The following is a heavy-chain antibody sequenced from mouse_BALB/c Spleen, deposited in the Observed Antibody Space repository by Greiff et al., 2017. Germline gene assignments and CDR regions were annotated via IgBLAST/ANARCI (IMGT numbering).Heavy chain of an antibody. V-gene: IGHV1-80*01. Sequence: QVQLKQSGAELVRPGSSVKISCKASGYAFSSYWMNWVKQRPGQGLEWIGQIYPGDGDTNYNGKFKGKATLTADKSSSTAYMQLSSLTSEDSAVYFCARDGSSYIDYWGQGTTLTVSS. CDR1: GYAFSSYW. J-gene: IGHJ2*01. D-gene: IGHD1-1*01. CDR3: ARDGSSYIDY. CDR2: IYPGDGDT.